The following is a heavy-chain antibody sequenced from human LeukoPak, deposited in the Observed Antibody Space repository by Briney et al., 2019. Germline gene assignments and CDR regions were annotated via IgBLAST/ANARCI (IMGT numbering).Heavy chain of an antibody. V-gene: IGHV4-59*01. CDR3: ARDSSGSSFKFLDL. CDR2: IHSSGRT. Sequence: SETLSLTCTVSGGSISSYYWSWIRQPPGKGLEWIGYIHSSGRTNYNPSLNSRVTISLDTSKSQFSLRLSSVTAADTAVYYCARDSSGSSFKFLDLWGQGTLVTVSS. CDR1: GGSISSYY. J-gene: IGHJ5*02. D-gene: IGHD3-22*01.